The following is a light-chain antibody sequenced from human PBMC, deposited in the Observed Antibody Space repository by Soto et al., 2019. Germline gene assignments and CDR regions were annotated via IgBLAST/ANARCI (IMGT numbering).Light chain of an antibody. CDR3: QQYGSSPWT. CDR1: ESVSSNY. J-gene: IGKJ1*01. Sequence: EIGVTQSRYTLSLSPLERASLSCRASESVSSNYVAWYQQKPGQAPRLLIYGASSRATGIPDRFSGSGSGTDFTLTISRLEPEDFVVYYCQQYGSSPWTFGQGTKVDIK. CDR2: GAS. V-gene: IGKV3-20*01.